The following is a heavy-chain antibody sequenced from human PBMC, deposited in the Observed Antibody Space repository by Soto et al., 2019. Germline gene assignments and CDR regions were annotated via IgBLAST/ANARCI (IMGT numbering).Heavy chain of an antibody. CDR3: ISGWYYYYGMDV. CDR2: INAGNGNT. J-gene: IGHJ6*02. CDR1: GYTFTSYA. Sequence: ASVKVSCKASGYTFTSYAMHWVRQAPGQRLEWMGWINAGNGNTKYSQKFQGRVTITRDTSAGTAYMELSSLRSEDTAVYYCISGWYYYYGMDVWGQGTTVTVSS. V-gene: IGHV1-3*01. D-gene: IGHD6-19*01.